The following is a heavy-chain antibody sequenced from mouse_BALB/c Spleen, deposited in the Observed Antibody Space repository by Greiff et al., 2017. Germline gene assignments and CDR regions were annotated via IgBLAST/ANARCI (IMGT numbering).Heavy chain of an antibody. CDR1: GYSITSDYA. V-gene: IGHV3-2*02. CDR2: ISYSGST. Sequence: EVQLQQSGPGLVKPSQSLSLTCTVTGYSITSDYAWNWIRQFPGNKLEWMGYISYSGSTSYNPSLKSRISITRDTSKNQFFLQLNSVTTEDTATYYCARRGYDPWFAYWGQGTLVTVSA. J-gene: IGHJ3*01. D-gene: IGHD2-3*01. CDR3: ARRGYDPWFAY.